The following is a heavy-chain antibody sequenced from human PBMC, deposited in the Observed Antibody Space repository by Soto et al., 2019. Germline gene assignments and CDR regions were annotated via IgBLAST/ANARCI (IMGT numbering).Heavy chain of an antibody. CDR2: IYYSGST. CDR3: ARVVGGSSWEPYYYYYGMDV. V-gene: IGHV4-59*01. J-gene: IGHJ6*02. Sequence: GTLTLSCTVSGFSISSYDLSWIRQPPGKGLEWIGYIYYSGSTNYNPSLKSRVTISVDTSKNQFSLKLSSVTAADTAVYYCARVVGGSSWEPYYYYYGMDVWGQGTTVTVSS. CDR1: GFSISSYD. D-gene: IGHD6-13*01.